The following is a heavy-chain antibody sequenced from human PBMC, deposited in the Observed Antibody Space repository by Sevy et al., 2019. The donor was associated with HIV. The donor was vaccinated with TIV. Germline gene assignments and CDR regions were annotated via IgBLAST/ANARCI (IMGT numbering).Heavy chain of an antibody. CDR3: ARGRSTMIVMGFDY. J-gene: IGHJ4*02. CDR2: INQDGSGK. CDR1: GFTFVSYW. D-gene: IGHD3-22*01. Sequence: GGSLSLSCASSGFTFVSYWMTWVRQAPGKGLEWVANINQDGSGKYYVASVKRRFTLFRDNAKNSLYLQMNSLRAEDTAVYYCARGRSTMIVMGFDYWGQGTLVTVSS. V-gene: IGHV3-7*01.